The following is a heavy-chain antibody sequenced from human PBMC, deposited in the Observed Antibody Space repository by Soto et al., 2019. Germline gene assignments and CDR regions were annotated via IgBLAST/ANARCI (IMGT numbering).Heavy chain of an antibody. CDR3: ARDPRGYCSGGSCQDAEYFQH. CDR2: INPSGGST. Sequence: ASVKVCCKASGYTFTSYYMHWVRQAPGQGLEWMGIINPSGGSTSYAQKFQGRVTMTRDTSTSTVYMELSSLRSEDTAVYYCARDPRGYCSGGSCQDAEYFQHWGQGTLVTVSS. D-gene: IGHD2-15*01. J-gene: IGHJ1*01. CDR1: GYTFTSYY. V-gene: IGHV1-46*01.